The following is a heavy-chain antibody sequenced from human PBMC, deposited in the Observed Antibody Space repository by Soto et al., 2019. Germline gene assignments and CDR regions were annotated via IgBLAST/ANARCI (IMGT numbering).Heavy chain of an antibody. CDR2: IYYSGST. Sequence: SETLSLTCTVSGGSISSSSYYWGWIRQPPGKGLEWIGYIYYSGSTNYNPSLKSRVTISVDTSKNQFSLKLSSVTAADTAVYYCARYYDFWRYMDVWGKGTTVTVSS. CDR3: ARYYDFWRYMDV. CDR1: GGSISSSSYY. J-gene: IGHJ6*03. D-gene: IGHD3-3*01. V-gene: IGHV4-61*05.